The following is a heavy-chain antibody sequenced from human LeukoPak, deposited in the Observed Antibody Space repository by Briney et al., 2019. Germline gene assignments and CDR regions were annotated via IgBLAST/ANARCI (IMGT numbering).Heavy chain of an antibody. CDR1: GFSFSSYV. Sequence: GGSLRLSCAASGFSFSSYVMSWVRQAPGKGLEWVSSIRSSSNNVSYGDSMKGRFTISRDNAKNSLYLQMNSLRAEDTAVYYCARGDADFDCWGQGTLVTVSS. J-gene: IGHJ4*02. V-gene: IGHV3-21*01. CDR2: IRSSSNNV. CDR3: ARGDADFDC.